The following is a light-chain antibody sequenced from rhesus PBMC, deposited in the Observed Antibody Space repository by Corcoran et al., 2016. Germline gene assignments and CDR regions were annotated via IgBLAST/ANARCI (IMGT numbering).Light chain of an antibody. Sequence: DIQMTQSPSALSASVGDRVTISCRASQNIYSHLAWYQQKPGKAPKLLIYAASSLQTGIPSRFSGSGSGTDFTLTISSLQPEDSAAYYCQHYYDNPFTFGPGTKLDIK. CDR1: QNIYSH. J-gene: IGKJ3*01. CDR2: AAS. CDR3: QHYYDNPFT. V-gene: IGKV1S12*01.